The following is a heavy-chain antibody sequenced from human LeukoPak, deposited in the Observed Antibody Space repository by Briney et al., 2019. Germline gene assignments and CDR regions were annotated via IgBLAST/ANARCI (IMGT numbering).Heavy chain of an antibody. V-gene: IGHV2-5*01. Sequence: SGPTLVNPTQTLTLTCTFSGFSLSTSGVGVGWIRQPPGKALEWLALIYWNDDKRYSPSLKSRLTITKDTSKNQVVLTTTNMDPVDTATYYCAHGYYDFWSGYYTDYFDYWGQGTLVTVSS. CDR2: IYWNDDK. D-gene: IGHD3-3*01. CDR1: GFSLSTSGVG. J-gene: IGHJ4*02. CDR3: AHGYYDFWSGYYTDYFDY.